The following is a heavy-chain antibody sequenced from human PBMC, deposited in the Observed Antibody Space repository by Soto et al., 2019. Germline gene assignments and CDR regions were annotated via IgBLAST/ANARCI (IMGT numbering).Heavy chain of an antibody. J-gene: IGHJ6*02. CDR1: GFTFSSYS. V-gene: IGHV3-48*02. Sequence: GGSLRLSCAASGFTFSSYSMNWVRQAPGKGLEWVSYISSSSSTIYYADSVKGRFTISRDNAKNSLYLQMNSLRDEDTAVYYCARRGLPLYPSSWYPEEYYYYGMDVWGQGTTVTVSS. D-gene: IGHD6-13*01. CDR3: ARRGLPLYPSSWYPEEYYYYGMDV. CDR2: ISSSSSTI.